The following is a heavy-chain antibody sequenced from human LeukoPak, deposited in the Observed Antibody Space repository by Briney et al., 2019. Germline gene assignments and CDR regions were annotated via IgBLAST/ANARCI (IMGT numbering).Heavy chain of an antibody. CDR3: AKDRRSGWYRDAFDI. CDR1: GFTFSSYG. CDR2: ISGSGVIT. D-gene: IGHD6-19*01. J-gene: IGHJ3*02. Sequence: PGGSLRLSCAASGFTFSSYGMSWGRQAPGKGLEWVSAISGSGVITYYADSVKRRFTIPRDNPKNTLYLQMNSLRAEDTAVYYCAKDRRSGWYRDAFDIWGQGTMVTVSS. V-gene: IGHV3-23*01.